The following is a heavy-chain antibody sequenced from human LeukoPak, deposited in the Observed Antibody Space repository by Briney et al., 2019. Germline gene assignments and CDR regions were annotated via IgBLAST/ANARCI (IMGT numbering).Heavy chain of an antibody. J-gene: IGHJ5*02. CDR1: GGSISSSSYY. CDR3: ARGGGGYGTNWFDP. Sequence: SETLSLTCTVSGGSISSSSYYWGWIRQPPGKGLEWIGSIYYSGSTYYNPSLKSRVTISVDTSKNQFSLKLSSVTAADTAVYYCARGGGGYGTNWFDPWGQGTLVTASS. V-gene: IGHV4-39*07. CDR2: IYYSGST. D-gene: IGHD5-12*01.